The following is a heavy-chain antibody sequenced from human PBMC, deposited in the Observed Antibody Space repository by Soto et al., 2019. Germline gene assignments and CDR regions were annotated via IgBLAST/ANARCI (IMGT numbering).Heavy chain of an antibody. D-gene: IGHD3-9*01. Sequence: ASVKVSCKASGYTFTSYAMHWVRQAPGQRLEWMGWINAGNGNTKYSQKFQGRVTITRDTSASTAYMELSSLRSEDTAVYYCARDRRDYDILTAKNYYYYYMDVWGKGTXVTVSS. J-gene: IGHJ6*03. V-gene: IGHV1-3*01. CDR3: ARDRRDYDILTAKNYYYYYMDV. CDR2: INAGNGNT. CDR1: GYTFTSYA.